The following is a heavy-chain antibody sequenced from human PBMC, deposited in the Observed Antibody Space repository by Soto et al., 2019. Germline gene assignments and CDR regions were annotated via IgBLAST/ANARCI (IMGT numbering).Heavy chain of an antibody. J-gene: IGHJ4*02. Sequence: QVQLQESGPGLVKPSDTLSLTCAVSGYSISSSNWWGWIRQPPGKGLEWIGYIYYSGTTYYNPSLKSRVTLSVDTASNQFSLKLTSVTAVDTAVYYCARREIQGPIDYWGQGTLVTVSS. D-gene: IGHD1-26*01. CDR3: ARREIQGPIDY. CDR1: GYSISSSNW. CDR2: IYYSGTT. V-gene: IGHV4-28*01.